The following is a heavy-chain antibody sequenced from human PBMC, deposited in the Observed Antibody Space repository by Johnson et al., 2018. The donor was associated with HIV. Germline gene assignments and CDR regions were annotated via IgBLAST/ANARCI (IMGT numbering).Heavy chain of an antibody. CDR1: GLTFSDYD. D-gene: IGHD1-26*01. J-gene: IGHJ3*02. Sequence: QVQLVESGGGLVKPGGSLRLSCAASGLTFSDYDMSWIRQAPGKGLEWVSYISSSGSTIYYADSVEGRFTISRDNAKNSLYLQMNSLRAEDTAVYYCAKGQLVGATHAAFEIWGQGTMVTVSS. CDR2: ISSSGSTI. CDR3: AKGQLVGATHAAFEI. V-gene: IGHV3-11*04.